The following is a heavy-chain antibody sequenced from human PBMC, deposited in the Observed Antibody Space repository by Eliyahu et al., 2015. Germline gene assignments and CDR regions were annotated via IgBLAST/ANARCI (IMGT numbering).Heavy chain of an antibody. Sequence: EVKKPGSSVRVSCRASGGTFSNFAINWVRQAPGQGLEWMGGIIPVFYTTDYAQKFQGRVSITADESTNTAYMELSGLRSDDTAVYYCAISSGIPIVGARYFDSWGLGTLVTVSS. CDR1: GGTFSNFA. CDR2: IIPVFYTT. J-gene: IGHJ4*02. D-gene: IGHD1-26*01. V-gene: IGHV1-69*01. CDR3: AISSGIPIVGARYFDS.